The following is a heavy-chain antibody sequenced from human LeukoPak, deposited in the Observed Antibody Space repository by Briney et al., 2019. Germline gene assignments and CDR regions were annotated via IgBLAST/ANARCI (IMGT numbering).Heavy chain of an antibody. CDR2: IYCSGST. Sequence: SETLSLTCTVSGDSIRSHYWSWIRQPPGKGLEWIGCIYCSGSTNNNPSLKSRITFSVDTSNNQFSLRLTSVTAADTAVYYCAREGLIAGSTVFDYWGQGTLVTVSS. CDR3: AREGLIAGSTVFDY. CDR1: GDSIRSHY. J-gene: IGHJ4*02. D-gene: IGHD2/OR15-2a*01. V-gene: IGHV4-59*11.